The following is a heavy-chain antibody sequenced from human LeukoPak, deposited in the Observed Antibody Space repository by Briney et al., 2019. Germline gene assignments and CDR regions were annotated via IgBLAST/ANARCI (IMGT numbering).Heavy chain of an antibody. CDR1: GFTFSSYA. J-gene: IGHJ1*01. CDR2: ISSSGVST. CDR3: AKLGSSGYFQH. V-gene: IGHV3-23*01. D-gene: IGHD3-22*01. Sequence: GGSLRLSCAASGFTFSSYAMSWVRQALGKGLEWVSSISSSGVSTYYADSVKGRLTLSRDNSKNTLYLQVNSLRAEDMAVYYCAKLGSSGYFQHWGQGTLVTVSS.